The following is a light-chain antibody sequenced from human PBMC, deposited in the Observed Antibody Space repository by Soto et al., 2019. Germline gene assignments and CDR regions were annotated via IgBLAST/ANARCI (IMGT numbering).Light chain of an antibody. Sequence: QAVVPQEPSFSVSPGGTVTLTCGLSSGSVSTSYYPSWYQQTPGQAPRKLIYSTNTRSSGVPDRFSGSILGNKASLTVTGAQADDESDYYCLLYRGSGISVFGGGTKLAVL. V-gene: IGLV8-61*01. J-gene: IGLJ2*01. CDR2: STN. CDR3: LLYRGSGISV. CDR1: SGSVSTSYY.